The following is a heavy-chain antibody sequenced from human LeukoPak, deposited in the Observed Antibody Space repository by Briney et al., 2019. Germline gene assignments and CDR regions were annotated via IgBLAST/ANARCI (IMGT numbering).Heavy chain of an antibody. V-gene: IGHV4-59*01. Sequence: PSETLSLTCTVSGGSISSYYWSWIRQPPGKGLEWIGYIYYSGSTNYNPSLKSRVTISVDTSKNQFSLKLSSVTAADTAVYYCARDSGALGDYVWGSYPSGYMDVWGKGTTVTISS. D-gene: IGHD3-16*02. J-gene: IGHJ6*03. CDR2: IYYSGST. CDR1: GGSISSYY. CDR3: ARDSGALGDYVWGSYPSGYMDV.